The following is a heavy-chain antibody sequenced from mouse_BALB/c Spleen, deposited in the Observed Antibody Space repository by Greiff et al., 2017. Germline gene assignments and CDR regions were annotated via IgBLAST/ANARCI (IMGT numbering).Heavy chain of an antibody. CDR1: GFTFSSFG. J-gene: IGHJ3*01. Sequence: EVQGVESGGGLVQPGGSRKLSCAASGFTFSSFGMHWVRQAPEKGLEWVANISSGSSTIYYADTVKGRFTISRDNPKNTLFLQMTSLRSEDTAMYYCAREFAYWGQGTLVTVSA. CDR3: AREFAY. CDR2: ISSGSSTI. V-gene: IGHV5-17*02.